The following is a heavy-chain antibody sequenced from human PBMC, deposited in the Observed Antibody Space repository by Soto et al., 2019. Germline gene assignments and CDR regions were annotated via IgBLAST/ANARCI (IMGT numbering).Heavy chain of an antibody. J-gene: IGHJ4*02. D-gene: IGHD3-22*01. CDR2: ISGHNGNT. CDR1: GYSFTSYG. V-gene: IGHV1-18*04. CDR3: ARHRFNYYDDTVYYYFDY. Sequence: GASVRVSCKASGYSFTSYGISWVRQAPGQGPEWMGWISGHNGNTNHPQSLQGRVTMTADTSRNTAYMELRSLRSDDTAVYYCARHRFNYYDDTVYYYFDYWGQGTLVTV.